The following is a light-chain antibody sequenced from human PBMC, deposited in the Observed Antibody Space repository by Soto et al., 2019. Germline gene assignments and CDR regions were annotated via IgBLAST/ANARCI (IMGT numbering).Light chain of an antibody. CDR2: GAS. CDR1: QNIARY. Sequence: DIQMTQSPSSLSASVGDRVSITCRASQNIARYLNWYQQKPGKAPMLLIYGASTLQGGVPSRFSGSGSGTDFTLTIDSLEPEDFATYYCQQSFSSQWTFGQGTKVDIK. V-gene: IGKV1-39*01. J-gene: IGKJ1*01. CDR3: QQSFSSQWT.